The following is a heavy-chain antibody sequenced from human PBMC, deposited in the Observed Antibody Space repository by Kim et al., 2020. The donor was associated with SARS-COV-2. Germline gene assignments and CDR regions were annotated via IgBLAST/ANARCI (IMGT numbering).Heavy chain of an antibody. Sequence: QKLQGRVTMTTDTSTSTAYMELRSLRSDDTAVYYCARGPRQQQLVRAADYWGQGTLVTVSS. CDR3: ARGPRQQQLVRAADY. V-gene: IGHV1-18*01. D-gene: IGHD6-13*01. J-gene: IGHJ4*02.